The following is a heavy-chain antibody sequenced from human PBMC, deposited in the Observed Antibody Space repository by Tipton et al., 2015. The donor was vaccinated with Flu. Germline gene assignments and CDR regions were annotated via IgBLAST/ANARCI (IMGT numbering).Heavy chain of an antibody. V-gene: IGHV3-11*01. Sequence: SLRLSCTASGFRFSDYYMNWIRQAPGRGLEWVSYISGSGITRYYADSVKGRFTLSRDNTKNSLYLQMNSLRAEDTAVYYCASGIAVAEVNYWGQGALVSVSS. CDR3: ASGIAVAEVNY. CDR1: GFRFSDYY. J-gene: IGHJ4*02. D-gene: IGHD6-19*01. CDR2: ISGSGITR.